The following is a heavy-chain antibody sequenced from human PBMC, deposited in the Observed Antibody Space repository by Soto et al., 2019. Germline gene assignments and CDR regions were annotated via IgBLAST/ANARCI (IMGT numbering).Heavy chain of an antibody. Sequence: APVKVSCKASGYTFTSYGISWVRQAPGQGLEWMGWISAYNGNTNYAQKLQGKVTMTTDTSTSTPYMNLRSLRSDDTAVYYCASVDYSNSWFDPWGQGTLGTVCS. J-gene: IGHJ5*02. CDR3: ASVDYSNSWFDP. V-gene: IGHV1-18*01. CDR1: GYTFTSYG. CDR2: ISAYNGNT. D-gene: IGHD4-4*01.